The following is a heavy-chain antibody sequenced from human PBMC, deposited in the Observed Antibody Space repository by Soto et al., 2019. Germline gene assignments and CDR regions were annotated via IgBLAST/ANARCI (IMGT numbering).Heavy chain of an antibody. D-gene: IGHD3-22*01. CDR2: IYSGGST. V-gene: IGHV3-53*01. Sequence: PGGSLRLSCAGSGFTVSSNYMSWVRQAPGKGLEWVSVIYSGGSTYYADSVKGRFTISRDNSKNTLYLQMNSLRAEDTAVYYCARDQLDSSGYYSYYYGMDVWGQGTTVTVSS. CDR1: GFTVSSNY. CDR3: ARDQLDSSGYYSYYYGMDV. J-gene: IGHJ6*02.